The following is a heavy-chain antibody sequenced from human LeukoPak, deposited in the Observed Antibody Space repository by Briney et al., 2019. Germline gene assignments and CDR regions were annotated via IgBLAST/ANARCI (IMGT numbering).Heavy chain of an antibody. Sequence: GASVKVSCKASGYTFTGYYMHWVRQAPGQGLEWMGWINPNSGGTNYAQKFQGRVTMTTDTSTSTAYMELRSLRSDDTAVYYCARVWWGYQLPISNIYYYYYMDVWGKGTTVTISS. CDR2: INPNSGGT. J-gene: IGHJ6*03. V-gene: IGHV1-2*02. CDR1: GYTFTGYY. D-gene: IGHD2-2*01. CDR3: ARVWWGYQLPISNIYYYYYMDV.